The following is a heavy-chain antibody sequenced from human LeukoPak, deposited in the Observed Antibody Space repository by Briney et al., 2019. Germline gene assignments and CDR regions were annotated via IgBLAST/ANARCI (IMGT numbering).Heavy chain of an antibody. D-gene: IGHD3-10*01. CDR1: GFTFSSYA. J-gene: IGHJ4*02. CDR2: ISGSGGST. CDR3: ASWGYYYGSGSNIRGYYFDY. V-gene: IGHV3-23*01. Sequence: PGGSLRLSCAASGFTFSSYAMSWVRQAPGKGLEWVSAISGSGGSTYYADSVKGRFTISRDNSKNSLYLQMNSLRAEDTAVYYCASWGYYYGSGSNIRGYYFDYWGQGTLVTVSS.